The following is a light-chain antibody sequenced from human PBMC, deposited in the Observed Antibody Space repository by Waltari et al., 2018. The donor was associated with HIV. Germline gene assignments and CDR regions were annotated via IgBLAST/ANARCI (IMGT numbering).Light chain of an antibody. V-gene: IGLV2-14*01. CDR1: TSDFGLYKF. J-gene: IGLJ2*01. CDR2: EVF. CDR3: ASFTSNYTLI. Sequence: QSTLTQPASVSGSPGQTITIACTGSTSDFGLYKFISWYQQHPGGVPKVIIYEVFSRPSGISSRFSGSRSANTASLTISWLQPEDEADYYCASFTSNYTLIFGGGTKVTVL.